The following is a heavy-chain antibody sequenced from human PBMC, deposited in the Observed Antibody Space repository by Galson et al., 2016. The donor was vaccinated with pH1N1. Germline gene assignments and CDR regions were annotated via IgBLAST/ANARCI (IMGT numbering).Heavy chain of an antibody. V-gene: IGHV5-51*03. CDR2: VNPGGSTI. J-gene: IGHJ3*02. D-gene: IGHD4-17*01. Sequence: QSGAEVKKPGESLKISCKASGYSFTSQWIAWVRQVPGKGLEWVGVVNPGGSTIRYSPPFQGQVTIASDKSINIAYLQWISLRASDTATYYCARQYDFGDDRGDAVEIWGQGTVVIVSS. CDR1: GYSFTSQW. CDR3: ARQYDFGDDRGDAVEI.